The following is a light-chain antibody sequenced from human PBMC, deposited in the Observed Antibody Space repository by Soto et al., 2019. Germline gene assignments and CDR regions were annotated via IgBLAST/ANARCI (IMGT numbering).Light chain of an antibody. CDR2: GAS. J-gene: IGKJ5*01. CDR1: QGVSSTY. V-gene: IGKV3D-20*02. Sequence: EIVLTQSPGTLSLSPWERATLSCRASQGVSSTYLAWYQQKPGQAPRLLIYGASTRATGIPDRFSGSGSGTDFTLTISRLEPEDFAVYYCQQHFNGPITFGQGTRLEIK. CDR3: QQHFNGPIT.